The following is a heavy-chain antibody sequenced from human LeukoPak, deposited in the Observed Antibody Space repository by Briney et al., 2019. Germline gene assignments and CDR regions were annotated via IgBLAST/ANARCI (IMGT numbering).Heavy chain of an antibody. D-gene: IGHD5-12*01. V-gene: IGHV3-64D*06. Sequence: GGSLRLSCSASGFTLSSYAMHWVRQAPGKGLEYVSAISSNGGSTYYADSVKGRFTISRDNSKNTLYLQMSSLRADDTAVYYCVKGQWLRSSPLFDYWGQGTLVTVSS. CDR1: GFTLSSYA. CDR3: VKGQWLRSSPLFDY. CDR2: ISSNGGST. J-gene: IGHJ4*02.